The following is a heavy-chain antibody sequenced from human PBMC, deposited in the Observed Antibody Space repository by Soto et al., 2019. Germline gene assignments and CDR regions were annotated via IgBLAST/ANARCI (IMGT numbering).Heavy chain of an antibody. V-gene: IGHV3-23*01. Sequence: SLRLSCAVSGFTFTDHAMTWVRQAPGKGLEWVSTTSNNGDRTFCADSAKGRFTVSTDRTNNTLYLQMNSLRADDTAVYFCARPPLYSNGGYFDSWGQGTLVTVSS. CDR1: GFTFTDHA. CDR2: TSNNGDRT. J-gene: IGHJ4*02. D-gene: IGHD6-19*01. CDR3: ARPPLYSNGGYFDS.